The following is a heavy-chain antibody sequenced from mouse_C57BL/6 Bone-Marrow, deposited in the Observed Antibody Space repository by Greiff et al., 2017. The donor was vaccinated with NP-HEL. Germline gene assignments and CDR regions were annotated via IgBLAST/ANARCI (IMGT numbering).Heavy chain of an antibody. CDR1: GYTFTSYW. V-gene: IGHV1-74*01. D-gene: IGHD2-1*01. CDR2: IHPSDSDT. J-gene: IGHJ2*01. CDR3: AIGPPLLVYYFDD. Sequence: QVQLQQPGAELVKPGASVKVSCKASGYTFTSYWMHWVKQRPGQGLEWIGRIHPSDSDTNYNQKFKGKATLSVDKSSSTAYMQRSSLTSEDSAVDYCAIGPPLLVYYFDDWGQGTTLTVSS.